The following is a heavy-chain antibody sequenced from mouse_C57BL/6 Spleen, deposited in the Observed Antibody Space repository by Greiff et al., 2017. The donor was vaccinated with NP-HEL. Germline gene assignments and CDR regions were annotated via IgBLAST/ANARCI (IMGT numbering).Heavy chain of an antibody. CDR3: ARHPYYYGSSYYYFDY. D-gene: IGHD1-1*01. J-gene: IGHJ2*01. Sequence: EVQLQESGGDLVKPGGSLKLSCAASGFTFSSYGMSWVRQTPDKRLEWVATISSGGSYTYYPDSVKGRFTISRDNAKNTLYLQMSSLKSEDTAMYYCARHPYYYGSSYYYFDYWGQGTTLTVSS. V-gene: IGHV5-6*01. CDR1: GFTFSSYG. CDR2: ISSGGSYT.